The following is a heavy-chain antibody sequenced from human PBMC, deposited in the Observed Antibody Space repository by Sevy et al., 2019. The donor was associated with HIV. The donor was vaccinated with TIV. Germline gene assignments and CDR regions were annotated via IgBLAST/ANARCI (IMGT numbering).Heavy chain of an antibody. V-gene: IGHV3-30*18. CDR1: GFTFSSYG. J-gene: IGHJ4*02. Sequence: GGSLRLSCAASGFTFSSYGMHWVRQAPGKGLEWVAVTSYDGSNKYYADSVKGRFTISRDNSKNTVHLQMNSLRTDDTAVYYCAKDAEGLAGDYWGQGTLVTVSS. D-gene: IGHD3-3*01. CDR2: TSYDGSNK. CDR3: AKDAEGLAGDY.